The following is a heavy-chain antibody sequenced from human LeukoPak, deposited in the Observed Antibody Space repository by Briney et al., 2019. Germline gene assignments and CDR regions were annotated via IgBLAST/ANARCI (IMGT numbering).Heavy chain of an antibody. CDR2: IYYSGST. J-gene: IGHJ4*02. CDR3: ASSRDGYNPD. CDR1: GGSISSYY. Sequence: LETLSLTCTVSGGSISSYYWSWIRQPPEKGLEWIGYIYYSGSTNYNPSLKSRVTISVDTSKNQFSLKLSSVTAADTAVYYCASSRDGYNPDWGQGTLVTVSS. V-gene: IGHV4-59*01. D-gene: IGHD5-24*01.